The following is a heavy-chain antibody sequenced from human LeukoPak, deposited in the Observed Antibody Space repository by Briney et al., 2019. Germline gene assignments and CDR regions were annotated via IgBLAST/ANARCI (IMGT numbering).Heavy chain of an antibody. J-gene: IGHJ6*03. CDR1: GFTFSIYW. CDR2: IKQDGSEK. D-gene: IGHD3-10*01. CDR3: ARSGRGVDSFYFYMDV. V-gene: IGHV3-7*01. Sequence: GGSLRLSCAASGFTFSIYWMSWVRQAPGKGLEWVANIKQDGSEKNYVDSVKGRFTISRDNAKNSLYLQMNSLRAEDTAVYYCARSGRGVDSFYFYMDVWGKGTTVTVSS.